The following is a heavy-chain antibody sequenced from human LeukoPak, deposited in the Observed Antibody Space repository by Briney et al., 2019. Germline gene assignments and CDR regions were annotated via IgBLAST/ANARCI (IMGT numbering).Heavy chain of an antibody. D-gene: IGHD3-22*01. Sequence: GGSLRLSCAASGFTFSSYWMSWVRQAPGKGLEWVANIKQDGSEKYYVDSVKGRFTISRDNAKNSLYLQMNSLRAEDTAVYYCTSSTMIVEVVVWGQGTLVTVSS. J-gene: IGHJ4*02. CDR1: GFTFSSYW. V-gene: IGHV3-7*05. CDR2: IKQDGSEK. CDR3: TSSTMIVEVVV.